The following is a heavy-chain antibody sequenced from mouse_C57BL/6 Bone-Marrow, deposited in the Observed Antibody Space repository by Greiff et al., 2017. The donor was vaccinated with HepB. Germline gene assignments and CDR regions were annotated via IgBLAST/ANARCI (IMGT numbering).Heavy chain of an antibody. CDR1: GYTFTSYW. CDR2: IYPGSGST. CDR3: ARDYYGYYFDY. D-gene: IGHD1-1*01. Sequence: QVQLKESGAELVKPGASVKMSCKASGYTFTSYWITWVKQRPGQGLEWIGDIYPGSGSTNYNEKFKSKATLTVDTSSSTTYMQLSSLTSEDSAVYYCARDYYGYYFDYWGQGTTLTVSS. J-gene: IGHJ2*01. V-gene: IGHV1-55*01.